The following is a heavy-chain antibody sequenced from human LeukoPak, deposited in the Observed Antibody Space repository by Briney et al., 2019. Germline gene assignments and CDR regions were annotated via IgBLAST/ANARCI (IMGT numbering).Heavy chain of an antibody. CDR2: IKQDGMEK. V-gene: IGHV3-7*01. D-gene: IGHD2-15*01. J-gene: IGHJ3*02. CDR3: ARVGYWSGGSCSTEEFVDAFDI. CDR1: GFTFSSYG. Sequence: GGSLRLSCAASGFTFSSYGMHWVRQAPGKGLEWVANIKQDGMEKYSVDSVKGRFTISRDNAKNPLYLQMNRLRAEDTVVYYCARVGYWSGGSCSTEEFVDAFDIWGQGTMVTVSS.